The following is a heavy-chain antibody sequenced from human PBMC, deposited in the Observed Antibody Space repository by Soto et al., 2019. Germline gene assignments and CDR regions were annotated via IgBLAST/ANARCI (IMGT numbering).Heavy chain of an antibody. CDR3: AKATLNENYYYYMDV. CDR2: ISWNSGSI. V-gene: IGHV3-9*01. Sequence: EVQLVESGGGLVQPGRSLRLSCAASGFTFDDYAMHWVRQAPGKGLEWVSGISWNSGSIGYADSVKGRFTISRDNAKNSLYLQMNSLRAEDTALYYCAKATLNENYYYYMDVWGKGTTVIVSS. CDR1: GFTFDDYA. J-gene: IGHJ6*03.